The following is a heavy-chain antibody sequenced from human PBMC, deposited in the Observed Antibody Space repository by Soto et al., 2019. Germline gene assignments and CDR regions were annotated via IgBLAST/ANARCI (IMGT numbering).Heavy chain of an antibody. CDR3: ARAPFSSSSFFFDY. CDR2: VDPSRGST. CDR1: GYTFTAYL. D-gene: IGHD6-6*01. V-gene: IGHV1-46*01. Sequence: ASVKVSCKASGYTFTAYLIHWVRQAPGQGLEWIGIVDPSRGSTNYAQKFQGRVGMTWDTSTRTVYMDLSSLRSDDTAVYYCARAPFSSSSFFFDYWGPGTLVTVSS. J-gene: IGHJ4*02.